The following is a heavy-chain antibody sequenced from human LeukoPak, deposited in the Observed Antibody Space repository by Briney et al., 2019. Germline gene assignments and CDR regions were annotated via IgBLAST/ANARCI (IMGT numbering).Heavy chain of an antibody. CDR1: RGSFSGYY. D-gene: IGHD3-9*01. J-gene: IGHJ4*02. V-gene: IGHV4-34*01. CDR3: ARGPTIDYDILTGYYYFDY. CDR2: INHSGTT. Sequence: SETLSLSCAVYRGSFSGYYWTWIRQSPGKGLEWIGEINHSGTTNYNPSLKSRVTISIDTSKNQFSLKLSSVTAADTAVYYCARGPTIDYDILTGYYYFDYWGQGTLVTVSS.